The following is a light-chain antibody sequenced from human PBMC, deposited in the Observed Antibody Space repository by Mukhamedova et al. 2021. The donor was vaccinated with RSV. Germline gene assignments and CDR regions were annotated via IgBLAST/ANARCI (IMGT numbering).Light chain of an antibody. J-gene: IGLJ2*01. CDR2: EVN. CDR3: SSYTTTSTRV. V-gene: IGLV2-14*01. CDR1: SSDVGTYNY. Sequence: CTGTSSDVGTYNYVSWYQQRAGKAPKLMIYEVNNRPSGLSNRFSGSKSGNTASLTISGLQAEDEGDYYCSSYTTTSTRVFGGGTK.